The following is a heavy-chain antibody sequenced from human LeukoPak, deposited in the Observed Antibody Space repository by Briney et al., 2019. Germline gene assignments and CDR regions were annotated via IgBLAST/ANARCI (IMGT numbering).Heavy chain of an antibody. V-gene: IGHV3-30*18. Sequence: GGSLTLSCAASGFTFMSYNMHWVRQAPGKGLEWVSIISYDGGKRYYGDSVKGRFTTSRDNSKSTLYLQMNSLGPGDTAIYYCAKLSYGSSGSQAPYFDAWGHGTLVSVSA. D-gene: IGHD3-22*01. J-gene: IGHJ4*01. CDR1: GFTFMSYN. CDR2: ISYDGGKR. CDR3: AKLSYGSSGSQAPYFDA.